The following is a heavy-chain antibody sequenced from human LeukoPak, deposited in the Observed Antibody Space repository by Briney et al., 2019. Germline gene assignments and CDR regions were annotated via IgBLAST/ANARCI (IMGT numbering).Heavy chain of an antibody. D-gene: IGHD2-15*01. CDR2: VNHSGST. V-gene: IGHV4-34*01. CDR3: ARVARAIDAFDI. J-gene: IGHJ3*02. CDR1: GGSFSGYY. Sequence: SETLSLTCAVYGGSFSGYYWSWIRQPPGKGLERIGEVNHSGSTNYNPSLKSRVTISVDTSKNQFSLKLSSVTAADTAVYYCARVARAIDAFDIWGQGTMVTVSS.